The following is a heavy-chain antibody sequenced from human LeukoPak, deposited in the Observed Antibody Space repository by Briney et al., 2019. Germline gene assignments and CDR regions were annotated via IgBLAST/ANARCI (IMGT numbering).Heavy chain of an antibody. J-gene: IGHJ4*02. CDR3: ARDVGLDY. Sequence: GGSLRLSCAASGFTFSDYYMNWVRQAPGKGLEWVSSISTSSSYIDYADSVKGRFTISRDNAKNSLFLQMNSLRAEDTAVYYCARDVGLDYWGQGTLVTVSS. D-gene: IGHD2-15*01. V-gene: IGHV3-21*01. CDR2: ISTSSSYI. CDR1: GFTFSDYY.